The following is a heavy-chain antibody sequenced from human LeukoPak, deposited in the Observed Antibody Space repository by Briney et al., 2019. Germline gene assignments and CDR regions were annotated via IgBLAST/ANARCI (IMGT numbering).Heavy chain of an antibody. CDR3: ALSLLGIDYFDY. CDR2: INPNSGGT. D-gene: IGHD7-27*01. J-gene: IGHJ4*02. V-gene: IGHV1-2*06. Sequence: ASVKVSCKASGYTFTGYYMHWVRQAPGQGLEWMGRINPNSGGTNYAQKFQGRVTMTRDTSISTAYMELSRLRSDDTAVYYCALSLLGIDYFDYWGRGTLVTVSS. CDR1: GYTFTGYY.